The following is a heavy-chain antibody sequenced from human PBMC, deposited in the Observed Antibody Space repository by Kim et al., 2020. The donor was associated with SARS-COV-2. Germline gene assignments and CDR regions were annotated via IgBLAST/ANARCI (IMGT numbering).Heavy chain of an antibody. CDR2: IYYSGST. Sequence: SETLSLTCTVSGGSISSSSYYWGWIRQPPGKGLEWIGSIYYSGSTYYNPSLKSRVTISVDTSKNQFSLKLSSVTAADTAVYYCARGPFLYYFDYWGQGTL. V-gene: IGHV4-39*07. D-gene: IGHD3-16*01. CDR3: ARGPFLYYFDY. CDR1: GGSISSSSYY. J-gene: IGHJ4*02.